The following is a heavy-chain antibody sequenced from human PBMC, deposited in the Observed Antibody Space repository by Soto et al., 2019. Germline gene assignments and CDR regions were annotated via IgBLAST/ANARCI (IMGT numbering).Heavy chain of an antibody. CDR2: ISGSGGST. CDR1: GFTFSTYA. Sequence: EVQLLESGEGLVQPGGSLRLSCAASGFTFSTYAMRWVRQAPVKGLGWVPAISGSGGSTYYADSVKGRLTISRDNSKNTLYLQMNSLRAEDTAVYYWARRGSGSYYDYWGQGTLVTVSS. J-gene: IGHJ4*02. D-gene: IGHD1-26*01. CDR3: ARRGSGSYYDY. V-gene: IGHV3-23*01.